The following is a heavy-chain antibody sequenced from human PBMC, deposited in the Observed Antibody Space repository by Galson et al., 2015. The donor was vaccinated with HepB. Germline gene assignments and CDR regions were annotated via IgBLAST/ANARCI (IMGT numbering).Heavy chain of an antibody. CDR3: ARGIGMYTAMVGNYFDY. D-gene: IGHD5-18*01. CDR1: GGSFSGYY. J-gene: IGHJ4*02. CDR2: INHSGST. Sequence: SETLSLTCAVYGGSFSGYYWSWIRQPPGKGLEWIGEINHSGSTNYNPSLKSRVTISVDTSKNQFSLKLSSVTAADTAVYYCARGIGMYTAMVGNYFDYWGQGTLVTVSS. V-gene: IGHV4-34*01.